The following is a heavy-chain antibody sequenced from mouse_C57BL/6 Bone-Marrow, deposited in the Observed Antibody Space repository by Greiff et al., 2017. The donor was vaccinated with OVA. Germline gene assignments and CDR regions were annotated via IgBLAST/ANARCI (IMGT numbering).Heavy chain of an antibody. J-gene: IGHJ2*01. Sequence: QVQLQQPGTELVKPGASVKLSCKASGYTFTSYWMPWVKQRPGQGLEWIGNINPSNGGTNYNKKFKSKATLTVDKSSSTAYMQLSSLTSEDSAGYYGAGSGYGSSYLDYWGQGTTLTVSS. CDR1: GYTFTSYW. CDR3: AGSGYGSSYLDY. CDR2: INPSNGGT. D-gene: IGHD1-1*01. V-gene: IGHV1-53*01.